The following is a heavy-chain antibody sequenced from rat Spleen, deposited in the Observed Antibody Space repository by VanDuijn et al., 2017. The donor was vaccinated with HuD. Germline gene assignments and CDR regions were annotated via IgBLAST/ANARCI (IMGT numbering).Heavy chain of an antibody. CDR2: ITNAAGKV. D-gene: IGHD1-12*01. Sequence: EVQLVESGGGLVQPGRSLKLSCVASGFTFNNYWMTWIRQAPGKGLEWVASITNAAGKVYYPDSVKGRFTISRDNAKSTLYLQMDSLRSEDTATYYCARQGRDSYAQGVMDAWGQGASVTVSS. V-gene: IGHV5-31*01. CDR1: GFTFNNYW. CDR3: ARQGRDSYAQGVMDA. J-gene: IGHJ4*01.